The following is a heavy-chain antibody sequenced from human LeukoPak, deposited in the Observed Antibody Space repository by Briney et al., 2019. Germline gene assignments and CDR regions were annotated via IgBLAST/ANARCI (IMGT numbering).Heavy chain of an antibody. J-gene: IGHJ4*02. CDR1: GFTFSSYA. CDR3: ASPNSVTMVRGVTTDY. D-gene: IGHD3-10*01. V-gene: IGHV3-30-3*01. Sequence: GGSLRPSCAASGFTFSSYAMHWVRQAPGKGLEWVAVISYDGSNKYYADSVKGRFTISRDHSKNTLYLQMNSLRAEDTAVYYCASPNSVTMVRGVTTDYWGQGTLVTVSS. CDR2: ISYDGSNK.